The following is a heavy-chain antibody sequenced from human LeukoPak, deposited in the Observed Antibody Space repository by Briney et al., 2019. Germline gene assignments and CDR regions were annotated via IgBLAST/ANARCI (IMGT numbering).Heavy chain of an antibody. CDR1: GGSFSGYY. CDR3: ARSPGGMDV. Sequence: SETLSLTCAVYGGSFSGYYWSWIRQPPVKGLEWIGEINHSGSTNYNPSLKSRVTISVDTSKNQFSLKLSSVTAADTAVYYCARSPGGMDVWGQGTTVTVSS. D-gene: IGHD1-1*01. V-gene: IGHV4-34*01. CDR2: INHSGST. J-gene: IGHJ6*02.